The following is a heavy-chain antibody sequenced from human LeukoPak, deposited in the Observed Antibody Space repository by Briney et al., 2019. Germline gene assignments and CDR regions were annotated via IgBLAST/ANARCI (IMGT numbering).Heavy chain of an antibody. CDR2: IYYSGST. CDR1: GGSISSHY. J-gene: IGHJ4*02. V-gene: IGHV4-59*08. D-gene: IGHD3-22*01. CDR3: ARAPPFYDSSGYH. Sequence: SETLSLTCTVSGGSISSHYWSWIRQPPGKGLEWIGYIYYSGSTNYNPSLKSRVTISVDTSKNQFSLKLSSVTAADTAVYYCARAPPFYDSSGYHWGQGTLVTVSS.